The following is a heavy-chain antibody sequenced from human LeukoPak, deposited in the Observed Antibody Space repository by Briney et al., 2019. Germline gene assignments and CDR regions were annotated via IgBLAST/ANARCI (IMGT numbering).Heavy chain of an antibody. CDR2: IHYSGRT. CDR1: GGSISSYY. J-gene: IGHJ5*01. D-gene: IGHD6-19*01. Sequence: SETLSLTCTVSGGSISSYYWSWIRQPPGKGLEWIGDIHYSGRTNYNPSLKSRVTISGDTSKNQFSLKLSSVTAADTAVYYYASLYTSGWFDYWGQGTLVTVPS. V-gene: IGHV4-59*01. CDR3: ASLYTSGWFDY.